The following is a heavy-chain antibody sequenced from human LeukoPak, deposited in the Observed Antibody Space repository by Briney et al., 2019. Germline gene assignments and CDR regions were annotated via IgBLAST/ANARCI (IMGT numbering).Heavy chain of an antibody. CDR2: ISYTGNSI. Sequence: HPGGSLRLSCVASGFTFSVYAMSWVRQAPGGGLEWVALISYTGNSIYYADSVKGRFIVFRDNSKDTLYLQINRLRADDTALYYCAKSGARHEDANYVDHWGQGTLVTVSS. V-gene: IGHV3-23*01. J-gene: IGHJ4*02. CDR3: AKSGARHEDANYVDH. CDR1: GFTFSVYA. D-gene: IGHD1-26*01.